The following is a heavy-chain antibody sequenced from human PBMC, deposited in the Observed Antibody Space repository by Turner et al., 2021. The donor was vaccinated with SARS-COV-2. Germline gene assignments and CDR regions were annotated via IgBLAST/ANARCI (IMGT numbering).Heavy chain of an antibody. D-gene: IGHD2-21*01. J-gene: IGHJ4*02. V-gene: IGHV3-53*01. Sequence: EVQLVESGGGLIQPGGSLRLSCAASGFIVSSNYMTWVRQVPGKGLEWVSIMYPGGNTYYADSLKGRFTISRDNSKNTVYLQTNSLRTEDTAVYYCARGGLVTAPMHRLDYWGQGTLVTVSS. CDR2: MYPGGNT. CDR1: GFIVSSNY. CDR3: ARGGLVTAPMHRLDY.